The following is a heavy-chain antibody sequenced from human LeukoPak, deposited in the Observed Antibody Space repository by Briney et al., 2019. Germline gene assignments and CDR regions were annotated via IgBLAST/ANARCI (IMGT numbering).Heavy chain of an antibody. CDR2: IRNKANSYTT. V-gene: IGHV3-72*01. CDR1: GFTFSDHY. CDR3: ARDVSSGWDDAFDI. Sequence: GGSLRLSCAASGFTFSDHYMDWVRQAPGKGLEWVVRIRNKANSYTTEYAASVKGRFTISRDDSKNSLYLQMNSLRAEDTAVYYCARDVSSGWDDAFDIWGQGTMVTVSS. D-gene: IGHD6-19*01. J-gene: IGHJ3*02.